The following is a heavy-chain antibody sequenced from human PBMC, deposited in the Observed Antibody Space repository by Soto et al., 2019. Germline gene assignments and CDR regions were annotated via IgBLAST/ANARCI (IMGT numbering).Heavy chain of an antibody. CDR1: GFTISTFA. CDR2: VTGSGGQI. Sequence: EVQLLESGGGLVQPGGSLRLSCAASGFTISTFAMTWVRQAPGKGLECVSGVTGSGGQIHYADSVKGRFIISKDNSKNTLYLQMSNLREEDTALYYCAKDAVYKDGLWLMDSWGQGTLVTVSS. J-gene: IGHJ5*02. CDR3: AKDAVYKDGLWLMDS. V-gene: IGHV3-23*01. D-gene: IGHD2-21*01.